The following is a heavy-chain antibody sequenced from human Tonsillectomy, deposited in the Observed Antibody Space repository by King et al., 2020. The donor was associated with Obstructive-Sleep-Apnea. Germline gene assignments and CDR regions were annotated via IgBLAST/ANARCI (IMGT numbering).Heavy chain of an antibody. V-gene: IGHV4-31*03. CDR2: IYYSGST. CDR1: GGSISSGGYY. D-gene: IGHD2-21*02. CDR3: ARGGNSYCGGDCYPSYYYYGMDV. Sequence: PLQESGPGLVKPSQTLSLTCTVSGGSISSGGYYWSWIRQHPGKGLEWIGYIYYSGSTYYNPSLKSRVTISVDTSKNQFSLKLSSVTAADTAVYYCARGGNSYCGGDCYPSYYYYGMDVWGQGTTVTVSS. J-gene: IGHJ6*02.